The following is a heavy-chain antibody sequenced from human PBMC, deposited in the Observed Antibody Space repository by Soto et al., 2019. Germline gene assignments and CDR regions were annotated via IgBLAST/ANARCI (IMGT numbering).Heavy chain of an antibody. CDR2: IWYDGSNK. Sequence: QVQLVESGGGVVQPGGPLRLSFAASGLPFGSYAMPGARRAPGKGLEWGAVIWYDGSNKYYADSVKGRFTISRDNSKNTLYLQMNSLRAEDTAVYYCARDVSSGWYPGFDYWGQGTLVTVSS. J-gene: IGHJ4*02. CDR1: GLPFGSYA. CDR3: ARDVSSGWYPGFDY. V-gene: IGHV3-33*01. D-gene: IGHD6-19*01.